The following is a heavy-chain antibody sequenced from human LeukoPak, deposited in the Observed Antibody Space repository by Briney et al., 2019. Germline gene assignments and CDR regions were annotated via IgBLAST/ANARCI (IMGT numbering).Heavy chain of an antibody. CDR2: IYYSGST. Sequence: SETLSLTCTVSGGSISGYYWSWIRQPPGKGLEWVGYIYYSGSTNYNPSLKSRVTISVDTSKNQFSLRLSSVTAADTVVYYCARDVSFWSSGYLRRYNWFDPWGQGTLVTVSS. V-gene: IGHV4-59*01. CDR1: GGSISGYY. J-gene: IGHJ5*02. D-gene: IGHD3-22*01. CDR3: ARDVSFWSSGYLRRYNWFDP.